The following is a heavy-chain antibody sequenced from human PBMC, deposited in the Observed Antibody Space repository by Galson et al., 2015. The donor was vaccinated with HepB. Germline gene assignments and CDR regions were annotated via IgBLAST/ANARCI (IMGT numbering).Heavy chain of an antibody. CDR3: ARAASETKDYDFWSGYLQAFDY. Sequence: SVKVSCKASGGTFSSYAISWVRQAPGQGLEWMGGIIPIFGTANYAQKFQGRVTITADESTSTAYMELSSLRSEDTAVYYCARAASETKDYDFWSGYLQAFDYWGQGTLVTVSS. J-gene: IGHJ4*02. CDR2: IIPIFGTA. V-gene: IGHV1-69*13. CDR1: GGTFSSYA. D-gene: IGHD3-3*01.